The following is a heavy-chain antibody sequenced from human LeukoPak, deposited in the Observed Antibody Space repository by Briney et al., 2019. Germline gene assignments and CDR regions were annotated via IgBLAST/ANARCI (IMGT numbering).Heavy chain of an antibody. Sequence: SETLSLTCAVYGGSFSGYYWSWIRQPPGKGLEWIGEINHSGSTNYNPSLKSRVTISVDTSKNQFSLKLSSVTAADTAVYYCARGDWYYYDSSGYYLFDCWGQGTLVTVSS. CDR1: GGSFSGYY. J-gene: IGHJ4*02. D-gene: IGHD3-22*01. V-gene: IGHV4-34*01. CDR3: ARGDWYYYDSSGYYLFDC. CDR2: INHSGST.